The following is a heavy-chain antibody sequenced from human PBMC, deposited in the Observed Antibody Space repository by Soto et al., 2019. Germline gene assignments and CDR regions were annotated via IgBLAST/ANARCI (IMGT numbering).Heavy chain of an antibody. J-gene: IGHJ4*02. Sequence: QVQLQESGPGLVKPSETLSLTCTVSGGSVSSGSYYWSWIRQPPGKGLEWIGYIYYSGSTNYNPALKXXVXVXXDTSKNQFSLKLSSVTAADTAVYYCATSSGWYVVYWGQGTLVTVSS. CDR1: GGSVSSGSYY. CDR2: IYYSGST. CDR3: ATSSGWYVVY. V-gene: IGHV4-61*01. D-gene: IGHD6-19*01.